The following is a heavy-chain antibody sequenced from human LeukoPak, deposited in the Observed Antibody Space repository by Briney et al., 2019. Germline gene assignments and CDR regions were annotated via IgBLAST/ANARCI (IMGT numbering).Heavy chain of an antibody. CDR1: GFTVSSNY. Sequence: PGGSLRLSCAASGFTVSSNYMSWVRQAPGKGLEWVSVIYSGGTTYYADSVKGRFTISRDNSKNTLYLQMNSLRAEDTAVYYCAREGANYYYMDVWGKGTTVTISS. CDR3: AREGANYYYMDV. J-gene: IGHJ6*03. D-gene: IGHD3-16*01. V-gene: IGHV3-53*01. CDR2: IYSGGTT.